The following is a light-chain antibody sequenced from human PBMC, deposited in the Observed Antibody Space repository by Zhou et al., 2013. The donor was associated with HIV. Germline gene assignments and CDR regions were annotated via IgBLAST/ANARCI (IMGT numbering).Light chain of an antibody. Sequence: DIQMTQSPSSLSASVGDRATITCQASQDISNYLNWYQQKPGKAPKLLIYDASNLETGVPSRFSGNGSGTEFTLTISSLQPDDFATYYCQQYNSYPYTFGQGTKLDIK. J-gene: IGKJ2*01. V-gene: IGKV1-33*01. CDR1: QDISNY. CDR3: QQYNSYPYT. CDR2: DAS.